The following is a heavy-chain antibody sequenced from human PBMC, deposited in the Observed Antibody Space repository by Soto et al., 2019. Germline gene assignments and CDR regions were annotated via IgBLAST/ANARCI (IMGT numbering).Heavy chain of an antibody. V-gene: IGHV4-31*03. CDR2: IYYSGST. J-gene: IGHJ4*02. CDR3: ASVWFGELLTHYYFDY. CDR1: DDSIYTYY. Sequence: SETLSLTCTVSDDSIYTYYWSWIRQHPGKGLEWIGYIYYSGSTYYNPSLKSRVTISVDTSKNQFSLKLSSVTAADTAVYYCASVWFGELLTHYYFDYWGQGTLVTVSS. D-gene: IGHD3-10*01.